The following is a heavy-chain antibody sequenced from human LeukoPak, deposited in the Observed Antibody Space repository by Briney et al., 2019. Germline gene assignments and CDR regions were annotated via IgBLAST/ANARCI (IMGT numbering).Heavy chain of an antibody. J-gene: IGHJ4*02. V-gene: IGHV3-15*01. Sequence: GGALRLFCAASGFTFSNAWMSWVRQAPGKGLEWVGRIKSKTDGGTTDYAAPVKGRFTISRDDSKNTLYLQMNSLKTEDTAVYYCTTMPYDILTGLTPYYFDYWGQGTLVTVSS. CDR2: IKSKTDGGTT. D-gene: IGHD3-9*01. CDR1: GFTFSNAW. CDR3: TTMPYDILTGLTPYYFDY.